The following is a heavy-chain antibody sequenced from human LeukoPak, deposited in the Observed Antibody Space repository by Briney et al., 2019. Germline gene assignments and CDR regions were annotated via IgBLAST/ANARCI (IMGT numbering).Heavy chain of an antibody. CDR1: GGSISSYY. V-gene: IGHV4-34*01. CDR3: ARGRSKPHYDFWSGYSYYFDY. J-gene: IGHJ4*02. D-gene: IGHD3-3*01. Sequence: PSETLSLTCTVSGGSISSYYWSWIRQPPGKGLEWIGEINHSGSTNYNPSLKSRVTISVDTSKNQFSLKLSSVTAADTAVYYCARGRSKPHYDFWSGYSYYFDYWGQGTLVTVSS. CDR2: INHSGST.